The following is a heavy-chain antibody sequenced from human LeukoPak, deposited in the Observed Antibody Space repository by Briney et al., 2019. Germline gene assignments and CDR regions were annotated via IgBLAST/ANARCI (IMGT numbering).Heavy chain of an antibody. CDR2: ISNDGSNK. Sequence: PGGSLRLSCAASGFTFSSYGINWVRQAPGKGLEWVAVISNDGSNKYYGDSVKGRFTSSRDNSENTLYLQMNSLRAENTAVYYCEKGGSSGWVGYFDYWGQGTLVTVSS. D-gene: IGHD6-19*01. J-gene: IGHJ4*02. CDR3: EKGGSSGWVGYFDY. V-gene: IGHV3-30*18. CDR1: GFTFSSYG.